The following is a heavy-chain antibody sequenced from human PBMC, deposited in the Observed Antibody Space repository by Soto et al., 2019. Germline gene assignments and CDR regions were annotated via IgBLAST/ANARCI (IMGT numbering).Heavy chain of an antibody. D-gene: IGHD6-13*01. CDR1: GFVYSTYA. CDR3: VRGIPSQYSSNWLYWYFDL. J-gene: IGHJ2*01. V-gene: IGHV3-33*01. Sequence: VQLVESGGGVVQPGRSLRLSCAASGFVYSTYAMHWVRLSPGKGLEWVALIWNDGTKEYYVDSVKGRFTISRDNSQSTLNLQMDSLRAEDTAVYFCVRGIPSQYSSNWLYWYFDLWGRGTQVTVSS. CDR2: IWNDGTKE.